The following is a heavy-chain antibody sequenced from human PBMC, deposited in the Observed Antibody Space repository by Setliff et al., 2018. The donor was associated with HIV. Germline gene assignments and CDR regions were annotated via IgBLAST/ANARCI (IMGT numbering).Heavy chain of an antibody. J-gene: IGHJ4*02. CDR2: VRPYNGNT. Sequence: RASVKVSCKASGFTFSDYYMHWVRQAPGQGLEWMGWVRPYNGNTNYAQKLQGRVTMTTDTSTSTAYMELRSLRSDDTAVYYCARRARESTALHSDWNDVLFFDYWGQGTLVTVSS. D-gene: IGHD1-1*01. CDR1: GFTFSDYY. V-gene: IGHV1-18*04. CDR3: ARRARESTALHSDWNDVLFFDY.